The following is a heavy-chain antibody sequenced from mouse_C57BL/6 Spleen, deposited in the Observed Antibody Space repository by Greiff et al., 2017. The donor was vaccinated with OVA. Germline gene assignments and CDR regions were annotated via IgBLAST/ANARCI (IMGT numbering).Heavy chain of an antibody. CDR1: GYAFSSSW. Sequence: VQLQQSGPELVKPGASVKISCKASGYAFSSSWMNWVKQRPGKGLEWIGRIYPGDGDTNYNGKFKGKATLTADKSSSTAYMQLRSLTSEDSAVYFGARGDGFAYWGQGTLVTVSA. CDR3: ARGDGFAY. V-gene: IGHV1-82*01. CDR2: IYPGDGDT. J-gene: IGHJ3*01.